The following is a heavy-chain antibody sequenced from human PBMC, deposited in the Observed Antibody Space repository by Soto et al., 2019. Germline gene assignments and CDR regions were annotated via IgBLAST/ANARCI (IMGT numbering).Heavy chain of an antibody. J-gene: IGHJ4*02. CDR2: ISYDGSNK. CDR1: GFTFSNYA. V-gene: IGHV3-30-3*01. Sequence: QVQLVESGGGVVQPGRSLRLSCAASGFTFSNYAMHWVRQAPGKGLEWVAVISYDGSNKYYADSVKGRFTISRDNSKNTVYLQMNSLRAEDTAVYYCAREWSHSSSPYFDSWGQGTLVTVSS. CDR3: AREWSHSSSPYFDS. D-gene: IGHD6-6*01.